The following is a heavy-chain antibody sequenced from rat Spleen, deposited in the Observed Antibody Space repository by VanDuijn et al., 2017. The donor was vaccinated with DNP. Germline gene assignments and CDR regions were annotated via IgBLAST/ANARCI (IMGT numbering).Heavy chain of an antibody. J-gene: IGHJ2*01. D-gene: IGHD5-1*01. Sequence: EVQLVESGGGLVQPGRSLKLSCIASGFTFSNYWMTWIRQAPGKGLEWVASITNTGYSTYYPDSVKGRFTISRDNAESTLYLQMNSLRSEDTATYYCTTNWENDYWGQGVMVTVSS. CDR3: TTNWENDY. V-gene: IGHV5-31*01. CDR2: ITNTGYST. CDR1: GFTFSNYW.